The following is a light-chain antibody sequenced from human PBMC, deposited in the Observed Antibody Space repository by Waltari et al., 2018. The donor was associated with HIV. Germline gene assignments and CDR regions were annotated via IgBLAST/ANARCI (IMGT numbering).Light chain of an antibody. Sequence: QSALTQPPSASGSPGQYVTLSCTGSNSDIGSYDYVSWYQLHPGKAPKLVISEVTKRPSGVSDRFSGSKSANTAFLTVSGLQAEDEADYYCSSFADRDGFYVLFGGGTRLTVL. CDR3: SSFADRDGFYVL. J-gene: IGLJ2*01. CDR1: NSDIGSYDY. V-gene: IGLV2-8*01. CDR2: EVT.